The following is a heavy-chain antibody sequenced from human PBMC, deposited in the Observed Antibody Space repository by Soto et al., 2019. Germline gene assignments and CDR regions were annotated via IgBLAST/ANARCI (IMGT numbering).Heavy chain of an antibody. V-gene: IGHV5-51*01. J-gene: IGHJ6*02. CDR3: ARHAYDFWSGHPNPRYYYGMDV. Sequence: EVQLVQSGAEVKKPGESLKISCKGSGYSFTSYWIGWVRQMPGKGLEWMGIIYPGDSNTRYSPSLQGQVTISVDKSIRTAYLQWSSLKATDTAMYYCARHAYDFWSGHPNPRYYYGMDVWGQGTTVTVSS. CDR2: IYPGDSNT. D-gene: IGHD3-3*01. CDR1: GYSFTSYW.